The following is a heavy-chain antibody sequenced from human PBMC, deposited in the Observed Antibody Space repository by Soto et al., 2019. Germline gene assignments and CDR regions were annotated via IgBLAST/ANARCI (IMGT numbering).Heavy chain of an antibody. V-gene: IGHV1-18*01. CDR3: ARAVGYSYYSFDP. CDR1: GYTFTSYG. D-gene: IGHD5-18*01. Sequence: VASVKVSCKASGYTFTSYGISWVRQAPGQGLEWMGWISAYNGNTNYAQKLQGRVTMTTDTSTGTAYMELRRLRSDDTAVYYCARAVGYSYYSFDPWGQGPRLTGSS. J-gene: IGHJ5*01. CDR2: ISAYNGNT.